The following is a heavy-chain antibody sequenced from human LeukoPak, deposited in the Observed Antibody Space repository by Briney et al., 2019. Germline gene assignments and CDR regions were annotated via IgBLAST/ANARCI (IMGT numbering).Heavy chain of an antibody. V-gene: IGHV1-2*02. Sequence: GASVKVSCKASGHTFTDYYMHWVRQAPGQGLEWMGWINPNSGGTNYAQKFQGRVTISTAYMELSRLRSDDTAVYYCAGGSGYYSPDYWGQGTLVTVSS. D-gene: IGHD3-22*01. CDR3: AGGSGYYSPDY. CDR2: INPNSGGT. J-gene: IGHJ4*02. CDR1: GHTFTDYY.